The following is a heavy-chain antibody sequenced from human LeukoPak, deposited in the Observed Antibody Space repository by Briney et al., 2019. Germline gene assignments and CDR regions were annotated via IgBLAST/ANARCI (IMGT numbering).Heavy chain of an antibody. CDR3: ASRYCSGGDCYSWFDP. CDR2: INHSGST. Sequence: PSETLSLTCAVYGGSLSGYKCSWIRQPPGKGLEWIGEINHSGSTNYNPSLKSRVIISVDTSKNQFSLKLSSVTAADAAVYYCASRYCSGGDCYSWFDPWGQGILVTVSS. V-gene: IGHV4-34*01. J-gene: IGHJ5*02. CDR1: GGSLSGYK. D-gene: IGHD2-15*01.